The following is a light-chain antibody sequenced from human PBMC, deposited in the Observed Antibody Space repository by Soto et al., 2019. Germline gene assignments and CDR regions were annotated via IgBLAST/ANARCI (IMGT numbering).Light chain of an antibody. V-gene: IGKV1-5*01. Sequence: IQLTQSPPTLSASVGERVTITCRASQSISSWLAWYQQRPGKAPNLLIYDVSSLESGVPSRFSGSGSGTEFNLTISSLQPDDLATDDCQQYTNYPWTFGQGTKVEIK. J-gene: IGKJ1*01. CDR3: QQYTNYPWT. CDR2: DVS. CDR1: QSISSW.